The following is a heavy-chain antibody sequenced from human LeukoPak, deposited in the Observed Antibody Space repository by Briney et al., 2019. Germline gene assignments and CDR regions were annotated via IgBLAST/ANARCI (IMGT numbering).Heavy chain of an antibody. J-gene: IGHJ6*03. CDR1: NGSPFEIL. Sequence: SETLSLTPAESNGSPFEILSSSGRQTAGKGLEWIGRIYVSGNSNYNPALKSRVTMSLEDSKNQNTLKLRNVTAADTAAYYCARVGGLIAYHYYMDLWGKGTTVTVS. CDR3: ARVGGLIAYHYYMDL. CDR2: IYVSGNS. D-gene: IGHD3-16*02. V-gene: IGHV4-4*07.